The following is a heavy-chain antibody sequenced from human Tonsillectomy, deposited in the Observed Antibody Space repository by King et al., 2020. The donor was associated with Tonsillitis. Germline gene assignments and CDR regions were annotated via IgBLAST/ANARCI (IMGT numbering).Heavy chain of an antibody. CDR1: GYTFTSYY. CDR2: INPSGGST. Sequence: QLVQSGAEVKKPGASVKVSCKASGYTFTSYYMHWVRQAPGQGLEWMGIINPSGGSTSYAQKFQGRVTMTRDTSTSTVYMELSSLRSEETAVYYCARNPTTVTLDFDIWGQGTMVTVSS. CDR3: ARNPTTVTLDFDI. V-gene: IGHV1-46*01. D-gene: IGHD4-17*01. J-gene: IGHJ3*02.